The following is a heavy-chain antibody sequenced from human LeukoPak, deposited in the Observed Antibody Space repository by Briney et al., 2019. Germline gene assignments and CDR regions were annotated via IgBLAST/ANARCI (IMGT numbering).Heavy chain of an antibody. V-gene: IGHV3-33*01. CDR2: IWYDGSSK. CDR1: GFTFSSYG. J-gene: IGHJ3*02. Sequence: PGGTLRLSCAASGFTFSSYGMHWVRQAPGKGLEWVAGIWYDGSSKFYAASVKSRFTISIDNSKNKLYLQMNSLRAEDTAVYYCAREQYGSDDALYIWGQGRMVTVSS. D-gene: IGHD4-17*01. CDR3: AREQYGSDDALYI.